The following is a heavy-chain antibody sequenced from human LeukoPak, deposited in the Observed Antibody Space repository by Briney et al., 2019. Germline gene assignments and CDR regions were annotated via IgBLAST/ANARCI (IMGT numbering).Heavy chain of an antibody. J-gene: IGHJ4*02. Sequence: PGGSLRLSCVASGFTFSSYGMHWVRQAPGKWPEWVTFIWYDGSNKYYADSVKGRFTISRDNSKNTLALQMSSLRPDDTAVYYCAKAYTYGYDYRGQGTLVTVSS. D-gene: IGHD5-18*01. CDR1: GFTFSSYG. V-gene: IGHV3-30*02. CDR2: IWYDGSNK. CDR3: AKAYTYGYDY.